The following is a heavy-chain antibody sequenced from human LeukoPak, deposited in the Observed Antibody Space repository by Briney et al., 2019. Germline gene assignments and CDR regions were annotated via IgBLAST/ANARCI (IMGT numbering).Heavy chain of an antibody. CDR1: GFTFSSYA. J-gene: IGHJ4*02. CDR3: AKDRTAVAGTFDY. Sequence: PGGSLRLSCAASGFTFSSYAMSWVRQAPGKGLEWVSGISGSGGNTYYADSVKGRFTISRDNSRNTLYLQMNSLRAEDTAVYYCAKDRTAVAGTFDYWGQGTLVTVSS. CDR2: ISGSGGNT. D-gene: IGHD6-19*01. V-gene: IGHV3-23*01.